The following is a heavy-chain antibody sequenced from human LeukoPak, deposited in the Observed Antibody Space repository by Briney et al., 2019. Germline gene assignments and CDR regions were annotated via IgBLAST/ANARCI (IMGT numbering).Heavy chain of an antibody. CDR1: GFTFSSYA. J-gene: IGHJ4*02. CDR3: ARYSGSYSNFDY. Sequence: GGSLRLSCAASGFTFSSYAMSWVRQAPGRGLEWVSAISGSGGSTYYADSVKGRFTISRDNSKNTLYLQMNSLRAEDTAVYYCARYSGSYSNFDYWGQGTLVTVSS. D-gene: IGHD1-26*01. V-gene: IGHV3-23*01. CDR2: ISGSGGST.